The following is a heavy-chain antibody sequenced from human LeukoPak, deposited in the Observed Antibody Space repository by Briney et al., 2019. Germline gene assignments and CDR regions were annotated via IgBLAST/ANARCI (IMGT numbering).Heavy chain of an antibody. CDR2: IYHSGST. Sequence: SGTLSLTCAVSGGSISSSNWWSWVRQPPGKGLEWIGEIYHSGSTNYNPSLKSRVTISVDKSKNQFSLKLSSVTAADTAVYYCARDRGSGGDRDDAFDIWGQGTMVTVSS. J-gene: IGHJ3*02. CDR1: GGSISSSNW. V-gene: IGHV4-4*02. D-gene: IGHD2-21*02. CDR3: ARDRGSGGDRDDAFDI.